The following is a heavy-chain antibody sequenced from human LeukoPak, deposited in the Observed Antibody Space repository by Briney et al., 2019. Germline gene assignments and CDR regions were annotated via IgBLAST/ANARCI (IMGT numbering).Heavy chain of an antibody. CDR2: ISSSGSTI. D-gene: IGHD3-10*01. CDR3: ARALYELHIDY. CDR1: GFTFSSYE. V-gene: IGHV3-48*03. J-gene: IGHJ4*02. Sequence: GGSLRLSCAASGFTFSSYEMNWVRQAPGKGLEWVSYISSSGSTIYYADSVKGRFTISRDNAKNSLYLQMNSLRAEDTAVYYCARALYELHIDYWGQGTLVTVSS.